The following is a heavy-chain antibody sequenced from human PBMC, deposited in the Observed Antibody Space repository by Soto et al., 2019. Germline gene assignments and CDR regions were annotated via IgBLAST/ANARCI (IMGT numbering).Heavy chain of an antibody. CDR1: GGSFSGYS. D-gene: IGHD3-10*01. CDR3: ARRVQESVYYYYYMDV. J-gene: IGHJ6*03. Sequence: SETLSLTCAVYGGSFSGYSWTWIRQPPGVGLEWIGEVTHSGSTTYSPSLKSRVTISIDTSKSQFSLRLNSVTAADTAVYYCARRVQESVYYYYYMDVWGKGTPVTVSS. CDR2: VTHSGST. V-gene: IGHV4-34*01.